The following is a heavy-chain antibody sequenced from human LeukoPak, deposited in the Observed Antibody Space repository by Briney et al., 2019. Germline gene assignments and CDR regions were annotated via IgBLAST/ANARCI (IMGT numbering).Heavy chain of an antibody. CDR3: ARDGVAVAGAFDY. CDR1: GFTFDDYG. D-gene: IGHD6-19*01. J-gene: IGHJ4*02. V-gene: IGHV3-20*04. CDR2: INWNGGST. Sequence: GGSLRLSCAASGFTFDDYGMSWVRQAPGKGLGWVSGINWNGGSTVYADSVKGRFTISRDNAKNALYLQMNSLRAEDTALYYCARDGVAVAGAFDYWGQGTLVTVSS.